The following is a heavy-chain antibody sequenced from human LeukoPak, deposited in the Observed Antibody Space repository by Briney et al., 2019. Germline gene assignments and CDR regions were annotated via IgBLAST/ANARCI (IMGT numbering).Heavy chain of an antibody. J-gene: IGHJ4*02. CDR2: ISGSGGST. CDR3: AKSYIVVVPAATSFDY. CDR1: GFTFSSYA. D-gene: IGHD2-2*01. V-gene: IGHV3-23*01. Sequence: GGSLRLSCAASGFTFSSYAMSWVRQAPGKGLEWVSAISGSGGSTYYADSVKGRFTISRDNSKNTLYLQMNSLRAEDTAVYYYAKSYIVVVPAATSFDYWGQGTLVTVSS.